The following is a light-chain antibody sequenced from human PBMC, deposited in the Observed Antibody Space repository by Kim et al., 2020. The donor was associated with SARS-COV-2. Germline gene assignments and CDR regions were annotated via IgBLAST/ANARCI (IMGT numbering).Light chain of an antibody. Sequence: SYELTQPPSVSVSPGQTASITCSGDKLGDKYACWYQQKPGQSPVLVIYQDSKRPSGIPERFSGSNSGNTATLTISGTQAMDEADYYCQAWDSSTRVFGGGTLLTV. V-gene: IGLV3-1*01. CDR3: QAWDSSTRV. CDR2: QDS. CDR1: KLGDKY. J-gene: IGLJ2*01.